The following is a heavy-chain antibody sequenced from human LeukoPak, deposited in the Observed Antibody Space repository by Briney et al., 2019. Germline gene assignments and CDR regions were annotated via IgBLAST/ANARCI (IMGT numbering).Heavy chain of an antibody. V-gene: IGHV3-23*01. J-gene: IGHJ4*02. D-gene: IGHD3-10*01. CDR3: AKRYFGNYYFDF. CDR1: GFSFSSYA. Sequence: GGSLRLSCAASGFSFSSYAMSWVRQAPGKGLEWVSAISAGGGSTYYADSVKGRFTISRDNCINTLYVQMNGLRAEDTAVYYCAKRYFGNYYFDFWGQGTLVTVSS. CDR2: ISAGGGST.